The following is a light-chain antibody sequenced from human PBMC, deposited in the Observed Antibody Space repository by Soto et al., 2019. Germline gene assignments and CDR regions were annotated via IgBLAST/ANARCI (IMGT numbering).Light chain of an antibody. J-gene: IGKJ1*01. CDR1: QSVLYSSNNKNY. CDR2: WAS. V-gene: IGKV4-1*01. CDR3: QQDFRPWT. Sequence: DIVMTQSPDSLAVSLGERATINCKSSQSVLYSSNNKNYLAWYQQKPGQPPKLLIYWASTRASGVPDRFSGSGSGTDFTLTISSLQAEDVAVYYCQQDFRPWTFGQGTKVEIK.